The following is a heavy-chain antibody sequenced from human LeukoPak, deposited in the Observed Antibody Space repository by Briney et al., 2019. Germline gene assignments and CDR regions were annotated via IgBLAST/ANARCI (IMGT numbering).Heavy chain of an antibody. V-gene: IGHV3-48*01. CDR3: ARGEQEMATMSIDY. CDR2: ISSLGSTI. D-gene: IGHD5-24*01. Sequence: PGGSLRLSCAASGFSFSTYSMNWVRQAPGKGLEWVSYISSLGSTIYYADSVKGRSTISRDNAKNSLYLQMNSLRAEDTAVYYCARGEQEMATMSIDYWGQGTLVTVSS. CDR1: GFSFSTYS. J-gene: IGHJ4*02.